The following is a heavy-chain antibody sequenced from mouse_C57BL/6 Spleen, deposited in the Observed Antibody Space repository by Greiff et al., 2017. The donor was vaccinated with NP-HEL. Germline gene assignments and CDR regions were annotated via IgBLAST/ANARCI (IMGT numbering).Heavy chain of an antibody. D-gene: IGHD2-3*01. V-gene: IGHV2-5*01. J-gene: IGHJ1*03. Sequence: VQLQQSGPGLVQPSQSLSITCTVSGFSLTSYGVHWVRQSPGKGLEWLGVIWRGGSTDYNAAFMSRLSITKDNSKSQVFFKMNSLQADDTAIYYCAKNWGGLLRYFDVWGTGTTVTVSS. CDR1: GFSLTSYG. CDR2: IWRGGST. CDR3: AKNWGGLLRYFDV.